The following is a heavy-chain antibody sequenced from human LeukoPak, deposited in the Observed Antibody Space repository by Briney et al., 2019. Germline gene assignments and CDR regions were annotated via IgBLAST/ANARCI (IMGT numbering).Heavy chain of an antibody. D-gene: IGHD6-19*01. J-gene: IGHJ6*03. CDR2: INPSGGST. CDR1: GYTFTSYY. CDR3: ARGVAVAGYYYYYMDV. V-gene: IGHV1-46*01. Sequence: ASVKVSCKASGYTFTSYYMHWVRQAPGQGLEWMGIINPSGGSTSYAQKFQGRVTMTTDTSTSTAYMELRSLRSDDTAVYYCARGVAVAGYYYYYMDVWGKGTTVTISS.